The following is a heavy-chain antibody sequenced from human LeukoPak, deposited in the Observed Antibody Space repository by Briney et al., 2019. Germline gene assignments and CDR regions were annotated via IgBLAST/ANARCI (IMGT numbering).Heavy chain of an antibody. CDR3: AREREGFDQ. V-gene: IGHV3-21*01. D-gene: IGHD1-26*01. Sequence: TPGGSLILSCAASGFTFSTYTMNWVRPAPGKGLDWVSSISSSGSYIYYVDSVKGRFTISRDNAKNSLYLQMSGMRVEATAVYYCAREREGFDQWGQGTLVTVSS. CDR2: ISSSGSYI. CDR1: GFTFSTYT. J-gene: IGHJ4*02.